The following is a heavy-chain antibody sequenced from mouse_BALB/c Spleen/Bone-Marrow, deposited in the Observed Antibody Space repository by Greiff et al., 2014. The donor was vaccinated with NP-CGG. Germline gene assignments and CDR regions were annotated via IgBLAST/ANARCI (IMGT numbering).Heavy chain of an antibody. CDR2: IHYSGSN. CDR3: AREARTTARFAY. J-gene: IGHJ3*01. D-gene: IGHD1-2*01. CDR1: AFSINNGYR. V-gene: IGHV3-1*02. Sequence: VQLKESGPVLVKPSHSLSLTCTSSAFSINNGYRWSWIQPLPRKKKEMVGFIHYSGSNKYNPSLKSPISITRDTSKNQFFLQLNTVTTEDTATYYCAREARTTARFAYWGQGTLVTVSA.